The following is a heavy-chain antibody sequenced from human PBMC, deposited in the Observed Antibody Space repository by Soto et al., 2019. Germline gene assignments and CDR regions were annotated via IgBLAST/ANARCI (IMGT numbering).Heavy chain of an antibody. CDR3: ALEVRRSNQFDH. D-gene: IGHD6-13*01. CDR2: FDLENGET. Sequence: SVKVSCKVSGYTLTELSIHWVRQAPGEGLEWMGCFDLENGETSYAQRFQGRVTMTEESSADTPYMELSSLRSEDTAVYYCALEVRRSNQFDHWGQGIMVTVSS. V-gene: IGHV1-24*01. J-gene: IGHJ4*02. CDR1: GYTLTELS.